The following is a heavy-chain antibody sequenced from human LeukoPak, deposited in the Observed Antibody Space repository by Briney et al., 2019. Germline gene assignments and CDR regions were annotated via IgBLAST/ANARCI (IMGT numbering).Heavy chain of an antibody. CDR1: GGTFSSYA. D-gene: IGHD6-19*01. CDR2: IIPIFGTA. V-gene: IGHV1-69*05. J-gene: IGHJ4*02. CDR3: ARDQVAGTGLFDY. Sequence: SVKVSCKASGGTFSSYAISWVRQAPGQGLEWMGRIIPIFGTANYAQKFQGRVTITTDESMSTAYMELSSLRSEDTAVYYCARDQVAGTGLFDYWGQGTLVTVSS.